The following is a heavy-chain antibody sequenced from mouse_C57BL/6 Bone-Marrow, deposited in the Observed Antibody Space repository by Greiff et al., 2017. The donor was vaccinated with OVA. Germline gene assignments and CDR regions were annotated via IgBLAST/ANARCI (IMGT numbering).Heavy chain of an antibody. Sequence: VQLQQSGPELVKPGASVKISCKASGYSFTGYYMNWVKQSPEKSLEWIGEINPSTGGTTYNQKFKAKATLTVDKSSSTAYMQIKSLTSEDAAVYYGAREGGYFFAYWGQGTLVTVSA. V-gene: IGHV1-42*01. D-gene: IGHD2-3*01. CDR1: GYSFTGYY. CDR3: AREGGYFFAY. J-gene: IGHJ3*01. CDR2: INPSTGGT.